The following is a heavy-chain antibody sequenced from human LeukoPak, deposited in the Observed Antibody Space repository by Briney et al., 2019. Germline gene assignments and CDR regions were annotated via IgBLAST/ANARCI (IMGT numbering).Heavy chain of an antibody. V-gene: IGHV1-24*01. D-gene: IGHD5-12*01. CDR2: FDPEDGET. J-gene: IGHJ6*03. CDR1: GYTLTELS. Sequence: ASVKVSCKVSGYTLTELSMHWVRQAPGKGLEWMGGFDPEDGETIYAQKFQGRVTMTEDTSTDTAYMELSSLRSEDTAVYYCATVGLPASRYHYYMDVWGKGTTVTVSS. CDR3: ATVGLPASRYHYYMDV.